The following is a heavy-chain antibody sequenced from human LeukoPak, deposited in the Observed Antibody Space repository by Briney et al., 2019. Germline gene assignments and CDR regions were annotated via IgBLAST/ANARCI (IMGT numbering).Heavy chain of an antibody. CDR1: SGSISNYY. D-gene: IGHD4-17*01. CDR2: IYYSGNT. CDR3: ARHHDYGDYSFDY. V-gene: IGHV4-59*08. Sequence: SETLSLTCTVSSGSISNYYWSWIRQPPGKGLEWIGYIYYSGNTNYNPSLKSRVTISVDTSNNQFSLKLNSVTAADTAVYYCARHHDYGDYSFDYWGQGTLVTVSS. J-gene: IGHJ4*02.